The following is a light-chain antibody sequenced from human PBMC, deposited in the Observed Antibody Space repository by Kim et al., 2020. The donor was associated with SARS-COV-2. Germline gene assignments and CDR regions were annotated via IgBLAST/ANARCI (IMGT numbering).Light chain of an antibody. Sequence: GTLSVAPGDRAPLSCRASQGVSNYLAWYQQKPSQAPRLLIYEASKRAAGIPARFSGSGSGTDFTLTISRLEPGDSAVYFCQQRGSFGQGTRLELK. V-gene: IGKV3-11*01. CDR2: EAS. J-gene: IGKJ5*01. CDR1: QGVSNY. CDR3: QQRGS.